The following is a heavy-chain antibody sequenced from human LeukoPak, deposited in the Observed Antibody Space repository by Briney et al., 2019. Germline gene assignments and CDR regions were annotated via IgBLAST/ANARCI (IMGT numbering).Heavy chain of an antibody. V-gene: IGHV1-69*04. J-gene: IGHJ4*02. CDR3: ARDPNYVWGSYDY. D-gene: IGHD3-16*01. Sequence: RASVKVSCKASGGTFSSYAISWVRQAPGQGLEWMGRIIPILGIANYAQKFQGRVTITADKSTSTAYMELSSLRSEDTAVYYCARDPNYVWGSYDYWGQGTLVTVSS. CDR1: GGTFSSYA. CDR2: IIPILGIA.